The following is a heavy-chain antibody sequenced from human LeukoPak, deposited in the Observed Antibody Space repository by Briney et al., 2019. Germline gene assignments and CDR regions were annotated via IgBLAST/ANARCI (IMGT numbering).Heavy chain of an antibody. Sequence: PSETLSLTCTVSGGSISSYYWSWIRQPPGKGLEWIGYIYHSGSTNYNPSLKSRVTISVDTSKNQFSLKLSSVTAADTAVYYCARVTKTYYYYMDVWGKGTTVTVSS. J-gene: IGHJ6*03. CDR2: IYHSGST. CDR1: GGSISSYY. V-gene: IGHV4-59*01. CDR3: ARVTKTYYYYMDV. D-gene: IGHD2-2*01.